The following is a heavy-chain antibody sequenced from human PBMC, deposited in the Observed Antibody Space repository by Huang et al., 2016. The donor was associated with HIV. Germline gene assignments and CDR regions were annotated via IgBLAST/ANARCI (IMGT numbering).Heavy chain of an antibody. Sequence: QVQLGESGGGVVQPEKSLRLSCAASGFDFSSYAMNWVRQARGKGPEWVAVISNDGNNMYYSDSVKGRFIISRDNSKNTLYLQMNSLRGEDTAIYYCARGGILGTSWYRPFDYWGKGTLVTVSS. J-gene: IGHJ4*02. CDR1: GFDFSSYA. CDR2: ISNDGNNM. V-gene: IGHV3-30-3*01. D-gene: IGHD6-13*01. CDR3: ARGGILGTSWYRPFDY.